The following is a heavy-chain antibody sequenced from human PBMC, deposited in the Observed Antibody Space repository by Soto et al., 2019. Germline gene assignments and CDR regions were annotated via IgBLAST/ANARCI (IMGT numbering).Heavy chain of an antibody. D-gene: IGHD6-19*01. CDR2: ISSSGTTI. CDR3: ATGYTGGWSRGRYCDY. CDR1: GFTFSSYE. V-gene: IGHV3-48*03. Sequence: LWGCLRLSCAASGFTFSSYEMNSVRQAPGEGLERVSDISSSGTTIYYADSLKGRFTISRYNAKNSLALQMNSLRAEDTAIYYWATGYTGGWSRGRYCDYWGKGSRGT. J-gene: IGHJ4*01.